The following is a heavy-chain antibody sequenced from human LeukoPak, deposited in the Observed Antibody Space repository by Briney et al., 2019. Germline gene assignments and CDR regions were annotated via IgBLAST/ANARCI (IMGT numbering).Heavy chain of an antibody. CDR1: GFTFSSYA. V-gene: IGHV3-30*01. Sequence: GGSLRLSCAASGFTFSSYAMHWVRQAPGKGLEWVAVISYNGSNKYYADSVKGRFTISRDNSKNTLYLQMNSLRTEDTAVYYCAREILRYFDWGYYGMDVWGKGTTVTVSS. CDR3: AREILRYFDWGYYGMDV. J-gene: IGHJ6*04. CDR2: ISYNGSNK. D-gene: IGHD3-9*01.